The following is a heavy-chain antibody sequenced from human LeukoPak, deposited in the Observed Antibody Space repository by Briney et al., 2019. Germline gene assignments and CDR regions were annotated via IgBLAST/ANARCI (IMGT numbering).Heavy chain of an antibody. Sequence: PSQTLSLTCTVSGGSISSGDYSWSWIRQPPGKGLEWIGYIYYSGSTYYNPSLKSRVTISVDTSKNQFSLKLSSVTAADTAVYYCARGPEVAYGAADFDIWGQGTMVTVSS. D-gene: IGHD5-12*01. J-gene: IGHJ3*02. CDR1: GGSISSGDYS. V-gene: IGHV4-30-4*01. CDR3: ARGPEVAYGAADFDI. CDR2: IYYSGST.